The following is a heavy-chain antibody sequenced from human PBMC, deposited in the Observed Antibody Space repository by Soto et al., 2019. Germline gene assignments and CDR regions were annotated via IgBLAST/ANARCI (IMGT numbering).Heavy chain of an antibody. CDR3: AKAGEVFGLVIFAYLDP. J-gene: IGHJ5*02. V-gene: IGHV3-30*18. D-gene: IGHD2-21*01. CDR2: TSNDGKKV. CDR1: GFSLSSYA. Sequence: QVQLVESGGGVVQPGTSLRVSCEVSGFSLSSYAIHWVRQAPGKGLEWVAVTSNDGKKVSYADSVKGRFTVSRDNSKNTVALQSNRMRSEDTAIYFCAKAGEVFGLVIFAYLDPWGQGRHVTVSA.